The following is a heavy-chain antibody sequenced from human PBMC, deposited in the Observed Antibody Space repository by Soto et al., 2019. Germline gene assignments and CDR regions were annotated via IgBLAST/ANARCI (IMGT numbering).Heavy chain of an antibody. J-gene: IGHJ4*02. D-gene: IGHD3-10*02. V-gene: IGHV4-61*08. CDR1: AGSVNSGGYY. CDR2: IYFSGDT. Sequence: QVQLQESGPGLVKPSETLSLTCNVSAGSVNSGGYYWSWIRQPPGKALEWIGYIYFSGDTSYNPSLKSRVAISLDTSKNRFSLKPSSVTAADTAIYYCARYVAWGYFDNWGQGTLVTVSS. CDR3: ARYVAWGYFDN.